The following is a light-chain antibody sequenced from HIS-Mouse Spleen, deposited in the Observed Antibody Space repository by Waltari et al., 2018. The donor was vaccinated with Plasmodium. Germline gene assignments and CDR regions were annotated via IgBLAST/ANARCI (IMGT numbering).Light chain of an antibody. CDR2: GAS. V-gene: IGKV3-15*01. CDR1: QSVSST. CDR3: QQYNNWSFT. J-gene: IGKJ3*01. Sequence: EIVMTQSPATLSVSPGERATVSCRASQSVSSTLAWYQQKPGQAPRFLIYGASTRATGIPARFSGSGSGTEFTLTISSLQSEDFAVYYCQQYNNWSFTFGPGTKVDIK.